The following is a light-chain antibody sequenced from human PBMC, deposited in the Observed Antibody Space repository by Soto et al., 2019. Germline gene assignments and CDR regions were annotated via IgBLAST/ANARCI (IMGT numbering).Light chain of an antibody. Sequence: QTVVTQPPSASGTPGQRVTISCSGTSSNIGTNSVNWYQQLPGTAPKLVIFSNNQRPSGIPDRFSGSKSGTSASLVISGLQSEDEADYCCASWTDSLNSVAFGGGTKLTVL. J-gene: IGLJ2*01. CDR2: SNN. CDR1: SSNIGTNS. V-gene: IGLV1-44*01. CDR3: ASWTDSLNSVA.